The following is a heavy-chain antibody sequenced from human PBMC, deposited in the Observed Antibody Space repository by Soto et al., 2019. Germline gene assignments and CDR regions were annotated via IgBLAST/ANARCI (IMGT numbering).Heavy chain of an antibody. V-gene: IGHV4-34*01. Sequence: SETLSLTCAVYGGSFSGYYWSWIRQPPGKGLEWIGEINHSGSTNYNPSLKSRVTISVDTSKNQFSLKRSSVTAADTAVYYCAGVHWFGELEPGLYGMDVWGQGTTVT. D-gene: IGHD3-10*01. J-gene: IGHJ6*02. CDR3: AGVHWFGELEPGLYGMDV. CDR2: INHSGST. CDR1: GGSFSGYY.